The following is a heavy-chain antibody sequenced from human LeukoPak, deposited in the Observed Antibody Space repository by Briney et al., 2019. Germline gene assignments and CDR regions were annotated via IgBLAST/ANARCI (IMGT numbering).Heavy chain of an antibody. D-gene: IGHD2-2*02. V-gene: IGHV4-34*01. J-gene: IGHJ4*02. Sequence: SETLSLTCAVYGGSFSGYYWSWIRQPPGKGLEWIGEINHSGSTYYNPSLKSRVTISVGTSKNQFSLKLSSVTAADTAVYYCARRDIVVVPAAIRYWGQGTLVTVSS. CDR2: INHSGST. CDR3: ARRDIVVVPAAIRY. CDR1: GGSFSGYY.